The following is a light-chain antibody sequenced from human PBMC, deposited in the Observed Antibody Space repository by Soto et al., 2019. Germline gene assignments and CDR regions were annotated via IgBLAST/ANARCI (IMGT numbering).Light chain of an antibody. Sequence: DIQMTQSPSSLSASVGDRVTITCRASQSISSYLNWYQQKPGKAPKLLIYAASSLQSGVPSRFSGSGSGTDFTLSISSLQPEDFAPYYCQPSYSTPRTFGQGNKLEIK. J-gene: IGKJ1*01. CDR1: QSISSY. V-gene: IGKV1-39*01. CDR2: AAS. CDR3: QPSYSTPRT.